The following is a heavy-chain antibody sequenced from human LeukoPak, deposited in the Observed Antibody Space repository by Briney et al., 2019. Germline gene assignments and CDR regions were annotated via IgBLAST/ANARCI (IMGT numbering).Heavy chain of an antibody. CDR2: ISAYNGDT. V-gene: IGHV1-18*03. Sequence: ASVKVSCKASGYTFTSYGISWVRQAPGQGLEWMGWISAYNGDTNYAQKLQGRVTMTTDTSTSTAYMELRSLRSDDMAVYYCARGLGDPLITDHYYYYGMDVWGQGTTVTVSS. CDR3: ARGLGDPLITDHYYYYGMDV. D-gene: IGHD3-16*01. CDR1: GYTFTSYG. J-gene: IGHJ6*02.